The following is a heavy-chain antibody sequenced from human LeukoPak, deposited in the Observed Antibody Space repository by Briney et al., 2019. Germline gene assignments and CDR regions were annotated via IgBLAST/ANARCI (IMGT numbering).Heavy chain of an antibody. J-gene: IGHJ4*02. CDR3: ASYDIFTGYRDY. CDR2: INPNSGGT. V-gene: IGHV1-2*02. Sequence: ASVKVSCKASGYTSTGYYMHWVRQAPGQGLEWMGWINPNSGGTNYAQKFQGRVTMTRDTSISTAYMELSRLRSDDTAVYYCASYDIFTGYRDYWGQGTLVTVSS. CDR1: GYTSTGYY. D-gene: IGHD3-9*01.